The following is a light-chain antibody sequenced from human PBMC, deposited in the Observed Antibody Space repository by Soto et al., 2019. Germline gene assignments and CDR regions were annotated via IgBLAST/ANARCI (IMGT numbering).Light chain of an antibody. V-gene: IGLV1-44*01. J-gene: IGLJ2*01. CDR2: SNN. CDR1: SSNIGSNT. Sequence: QSVLTPPPSASGTPGQRVTISCSGSSSNIGSNTVSWYQQLPGTAPKLLIYSNNQRPSGVPDRLSGSKSGTSASLAIRGLQSEDEADYYCAAWDDSLNGVVFGGGTKLTVL. CDR3: AAWDDSLNGVV.